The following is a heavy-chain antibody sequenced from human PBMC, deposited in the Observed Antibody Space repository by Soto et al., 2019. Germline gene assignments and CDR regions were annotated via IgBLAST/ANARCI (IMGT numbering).Heavy chain of an antibody. CDR2: MFYSGST. V-gene: IGHV4-31*03. Sequence: PSETLSLTCTVSGASISSGRSYWSWIRQHPGKGLEWIGYMFYSGSTYYHPSLKSRVNISADTSKNQFSLRLTSVTPADTAVYHCARDNGYGHFDSWGQGTLVTVSS. D-gene: IGHD5-12*01. CDR3: ARDNGYGHFDS. CDR1: GASISSGRSY. J-gene: IGHJ4*02.